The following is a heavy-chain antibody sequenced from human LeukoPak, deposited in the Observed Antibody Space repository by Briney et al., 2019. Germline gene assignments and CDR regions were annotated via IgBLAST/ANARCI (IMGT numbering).Heavy chain of an antibody. Sequence: GGSLRLSCAASGFTFSSYAMSWVRQAPGKGLEWVSAISGSGGSTYYADSVKGRFTISRDNSKNTLYLQMNSLRAEDTAVYYCAKDHSVAPGYFDWLLYKGGNYFDYWGQGTLVTVSS. CDR3: AKDHSVAPGYFDWLLYKGGNYFDY. D-gene: IGHD3-9*01. CDR2: ISGSGGST. CDR1: GFTFSSYA. J-gene: IGHJ4*02. V-gene: IGHV3-23*01.